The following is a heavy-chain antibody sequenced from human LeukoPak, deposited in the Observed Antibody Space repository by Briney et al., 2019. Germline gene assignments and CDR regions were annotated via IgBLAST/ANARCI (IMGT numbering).Heavy chain of an antibody. Sequence: GGSLRLSCAASGFTFNVYSMNWVRQAPGKGLEWVSSISSVGSYIYYADSVKGRFTISRDNAKNSLYLQMNSLRAEDTAVYYCARVSILIVPYYAFDIWGQGTMVTVSS. CDR1: GFTFNVYS. CDR2: ISSVGSYI. J-gene: IGHJ3*02. D-gene: IGHD2/OR15-2a*01. CDR3: ARVSILIVPYYAFDI. V-gene: IGHV3-21*01.